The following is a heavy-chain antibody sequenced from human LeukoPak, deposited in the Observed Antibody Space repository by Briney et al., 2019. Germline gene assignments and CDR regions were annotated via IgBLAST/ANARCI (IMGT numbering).Heavy chain of an antibody. Sequence: GGSLRLSCAASGFTVSGTHMTWVRQAPQKGLEWVSSMYTGGTTYYAASVTGRFTVSRDTSRNTLFLNMNNLRAEDTAVYYCAKDEATSRGGLASWGQGTLVIVSS. J-gene: IGHJ5*01. CDR2: MYTGGTT. V-gene: IGHV3-53*01. CDR3: AKDEATSRGGLAS. CDR1: GFTVSGTH. D-gene: IGHD3-10*01.